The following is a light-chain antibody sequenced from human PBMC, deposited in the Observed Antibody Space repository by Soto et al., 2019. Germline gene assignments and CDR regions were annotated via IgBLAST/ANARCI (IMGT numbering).Light chain of an antibody. CDR1: QSVNSW. J-gene: IGKJ1*01. Sequence: DIQMTQSPSTLSASVGDRVTISCRASQSVNSWLAWYQRKPGKAPKLLIYKASSLESGVPSRFSGSGSGTEFTLTISCLQPDDIATYYCQQYNSYWTFGQGTKVDIK. CDR3: QQYNSYWT. V-gene: IGKV1-5*03. CDR2: KAS.